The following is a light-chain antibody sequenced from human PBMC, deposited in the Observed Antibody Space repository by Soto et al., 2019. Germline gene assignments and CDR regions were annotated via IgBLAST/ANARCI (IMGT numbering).Light chain of an antibody. CDR3: AAWDDSLYGWV. Sequence: QSVLTQPPTASGTPGQRVTISCSGSSSNIGSNTVNWYQQLPGTAPTLLIYYNNQRPSGVPDRFSGSKSGTSASLAISGLQSEDEAHYYCAAWDDSLYGWVFGGGTKLTVL. J-gene: IGLJ3*02. CDR2: YNN. V-gene: IGLV1-44*01. CDR1: SSNIGSNT.